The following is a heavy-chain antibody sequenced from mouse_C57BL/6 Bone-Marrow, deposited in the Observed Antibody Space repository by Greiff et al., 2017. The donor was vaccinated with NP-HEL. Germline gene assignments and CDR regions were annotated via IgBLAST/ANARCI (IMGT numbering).Heavy chain of an antibody. D-gene: IGHD1-1*01. CDR1: GYTFPSYW. V-gene: IGHV1-69*01. CDR2: IDPSDSYT. CDR3: ARESSFAD. J-gene: IGHJ3*01. Sequence: QVQLQQPGAELVMPGASVKLSCKASGYTFPSYWMHWVKQRPGQGLEWIGEIDPSDSYTNYNQKFKGKSTLTVDKSSSTAYMQLSSLTSEDAAVYYCARESSFADWGQGTLVTVSA.